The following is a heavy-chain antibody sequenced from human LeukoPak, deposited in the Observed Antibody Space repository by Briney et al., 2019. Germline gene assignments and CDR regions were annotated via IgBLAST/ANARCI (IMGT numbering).Heavy chain of an antibody. V-gene: IGHV3-7*04. CDR2: IKQDGSEK. CDR3: ARDVRDVLDY. J-gene: IGHJ4*02. CDR1: GFTFSIYW. Sequence: PGGSLRLSCAASGFTFSIYWMSWVREAPGKGLEWVANIKQDGSEKYYVDSMKGRFTISRDNAKNSLYLQMNSLRAEDTAVYYCARDVRDVLDYWGQGTLVTVSS.